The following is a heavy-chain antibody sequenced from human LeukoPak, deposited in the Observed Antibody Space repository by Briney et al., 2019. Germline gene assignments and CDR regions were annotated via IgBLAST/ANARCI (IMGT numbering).Heavy chain of an antibody. D-gene: IGHD2-15*01. V-gene: IGHV3-23*01. CDR3: AKARRSGGSWRTPFDY. Sequence: GGSLRLSCAASGFTFSSYAMSWVRQAPGKGLEWVSAISGSGGSTYYADSVKGRLTISRDNSKNTLYLQMNSLRGEDTAVYYCAKARRSGGSWRTPFDYWGQGTLVTVSS. CDR2: ISGSGGST. CDR1: GFTFSSYA. J-gene: IGHJ4*02.